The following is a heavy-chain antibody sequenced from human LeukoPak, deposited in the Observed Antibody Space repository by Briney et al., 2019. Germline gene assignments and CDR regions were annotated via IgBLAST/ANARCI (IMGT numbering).Heavy chain of an antibody. CDR3: AGLPQRWFQRTDY. CDR2: IYYSGST. D-gene: IGHD5-24*01. J-gene: IGHJ4*02. CDR1: GGSISSYY. Sequence: SETLSLTCTVSGGSISSYYWSWIRQPPGKGLEWIGYIYYSGSTNYNPSLKSRVTISVDTSKNQFSLKLSSVTAADTAVYYCAGLPQRWFQRTDYWGQGTLVTVSS. V-gene: IGHV4-59*01.